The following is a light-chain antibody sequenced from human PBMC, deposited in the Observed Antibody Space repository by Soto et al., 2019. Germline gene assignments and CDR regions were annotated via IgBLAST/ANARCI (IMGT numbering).Light chain of an antibody. CDR3: QQYGNSLWT. V-gene: IGKV3-20*01. CDR1: QTVNSRY. J-gene: IGKJ1*01. Sequence: EIVLTQSPGTLSLSPGEGATLSCRASQTVNSRYLAWYQQKPGQAPRLVIYGASSRATGIPDRFSGSGSGTDFTLSIRRLEPEDFAMYYCQQYGNSLWTFGQGTKVEI. CDR2: GAS.